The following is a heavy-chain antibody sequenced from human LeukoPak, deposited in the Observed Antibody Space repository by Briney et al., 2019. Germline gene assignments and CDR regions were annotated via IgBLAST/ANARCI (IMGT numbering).Heavy chain of an antibody. J-gene: IGHJ5*02. V-gene: IGHV1-2*02. Sequence: ASVKVSCKASGYTFTGYYMHWVRQAPGQGLEWMGWINPNSGGTNYAQKFQGRVTMTRDTSISTAYMELSRLRSDDTAVYYCAPIFGRGNWFDPWGQGTLVTVSS. D-gene: IGHD3-3*01. CDR3: APIFGRGNWFDP. CDR1: GYTFTGYY. CDR2: INPNSGGT.